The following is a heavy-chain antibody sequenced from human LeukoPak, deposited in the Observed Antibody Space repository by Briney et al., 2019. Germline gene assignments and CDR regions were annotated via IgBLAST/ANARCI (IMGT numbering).Heavy chain of an antibody. V-gene: IGHV3-48*03. CDR2: INSGSDTI. CDR1: GFTFSTYE. Sequence: GGSLRLSCAASGFTFSTYEMNWVRQAAGKGLEWVSYINSGSDTIYYADSVKGRFTISRDNTKNSLFLHMNSLRAEDTAVYYCVRDGLGYDYWGQGTLVTVSS. J-gene: IGHJ4*02. CDR3: VRDGLGYDY. D-gene: IGHD1-1*01.